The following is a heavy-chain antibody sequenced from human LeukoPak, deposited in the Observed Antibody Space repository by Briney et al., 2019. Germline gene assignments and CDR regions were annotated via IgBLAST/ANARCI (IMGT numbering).Heavy chain of an antibody. CDR1: GYSISSGYY. D-gene: IGHD1-26*01. CDR2: IYHSGST. CDR3: ARKLGGSYCEYFDY. J-gene: IGHJ4*02. Sequence: PSETLSLTCTVSGYSISSGYYWGWIRQPPGKGLEWIGSIYHSGSTYYNPSLKSRVTISVDTSKNQFSLKLSSVTAADTAVYYCARKLGGSYCEYFDYWGQGTLVTVSS. V-gene: IGHV4-38-2*02.